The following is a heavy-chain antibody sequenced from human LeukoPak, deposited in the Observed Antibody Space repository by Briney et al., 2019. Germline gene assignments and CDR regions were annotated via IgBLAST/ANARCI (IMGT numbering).Heavy chain of an antibody. CDR3: ARHIAARQGPFDY. CDR2: IYYSGST. V-gene: IGHV4-59*01. J-gene: IGHJ4*02. Sequence: SGTLSLTCTVSGGSISSYYWSWIRQPPGKGLEWIGYIYYSGSTNYNPSLKSRVTISVDTSKNQFSLKLSSVTAADTAVYYCARHIAARQGPFDYWGQGTLVTVSS. CDR1: GGSISSYY. D-gene: IGHD6-6*01.